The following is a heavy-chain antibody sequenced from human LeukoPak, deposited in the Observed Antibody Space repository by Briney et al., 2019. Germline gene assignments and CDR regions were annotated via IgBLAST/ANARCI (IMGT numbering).Heavy chain of an antibody. D-gene: IGHD3-22*01. Sequence: GGSLRLSCAASGFTFSRYGMHWVRQAPGKGLEWVSFISYDGSNKYYADSVKGRFTISRDNSKNTLYLQMNSLRAEDTAVYSCARLLAGSGYARDAFDIWGQGTMVTVSS. CDR1: GFTFSRYG. J-gene: IGHJ3*02. CDR3: ARLLAGSGYARDAFDI. V-gene: IGHV3-30*03. CDR2: ISYDGSNK.